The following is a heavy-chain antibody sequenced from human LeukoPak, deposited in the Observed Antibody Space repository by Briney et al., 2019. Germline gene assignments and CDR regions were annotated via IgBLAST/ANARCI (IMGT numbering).Heavy chain of an antibody. D-gene: IGHD3-16*02. Sequence: EASVKVSFKTSGYPFSSYGISWVRPAPGQGLAWMGGIIPIFGTANYAQKFQGRVTITADESTSTAYMELSSLRSEDTAVYYCAREKTITFGGVIVRTDAFDIWGQGTMVTVS. CDR2: IIPIFGTA. CDR3: AREKTITFGGVIVRTDAFDI. CDR1: GYPFSSYG. J-gene: IGHJ3*02. V-gene: IGHV1-69*01.